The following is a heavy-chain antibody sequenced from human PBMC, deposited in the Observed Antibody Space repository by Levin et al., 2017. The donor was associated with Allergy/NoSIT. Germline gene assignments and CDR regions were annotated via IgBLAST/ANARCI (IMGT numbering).Heavy chain of an antibody. CDR1: GFSFSRDW. CDR3: ARGFK. J-gene: IGHJ4*02. CDR2: IKEDGSEK. Sequence: ASVKVSCAAFGFSFSRDWMSWVRQAPGKGPEWVASIKEDGSEKYYVDSVKGRFTISRDNTKNSLYLQMGSLRVEDTAVYYCARGFKWGQGSLVTVSS. V-gene: IGHV3-7*01.